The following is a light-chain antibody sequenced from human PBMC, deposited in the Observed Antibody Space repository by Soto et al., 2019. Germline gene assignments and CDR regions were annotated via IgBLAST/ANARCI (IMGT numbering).Light chain of an antibody. CDR3: QQRGNWPVT. V-gene: IGKV3-11*01. CDR2: DTT. CDR1: QSVKSQ. J-gene: IGKJ4*01. Sequence: EIVLTQSPATLSLSPGEKATLSCRASQSVKSQVAWYQLKPGQSPRLLIFDTTNRATGTPTRFSGSGSGTDFTLTISRLEPEDFAVYYCQQRGNWPVTFGGGTKVEI.